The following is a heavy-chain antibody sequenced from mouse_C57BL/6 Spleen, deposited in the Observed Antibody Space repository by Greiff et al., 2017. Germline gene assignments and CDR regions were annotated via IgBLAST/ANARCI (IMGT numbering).Heavy chain of an antibody. V-gene: IGHV1-82*01. Sequence: VKLQESGPELVKPGASVKISCKASGYAFSSSWMNWVKQRPGKGLEWIGRIYPGDGDTNYTGKFKGKATLTADKSSSTAYMQLSSLTSEDSAVYFCAREVSYWYFDVWGTGTTVTVSS. D-gene: IGHD2-14*01. CDR3: AREVSYWYFDV. J-gene: IGHJ1*03. CDR2: IYPGDGDT. CDR1: GYAFSSSW.